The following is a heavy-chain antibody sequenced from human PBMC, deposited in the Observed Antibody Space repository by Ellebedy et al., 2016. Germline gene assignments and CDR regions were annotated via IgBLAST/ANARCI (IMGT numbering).Heavy chain of an antibody. D-gene: IGHD2/OR15-2a*01. CDR3: ARDQTFYERSGPTYYVDV. Sequence: GGSLRLSCLASGFTFDDYAMSWFRQAPGKGLEWVGCIRSLVYGETTEYSASVQGRFSISRDNSKSIVYLQMNGLKIEDTAVYFCARDQTFYERSGPTYYVDVWGTGTTVTVSS. J-gene: IGHJ6*03. CDR1: GFTFDDYA. CDR2: IRSLVYGETT. V-gene: IGHV3-49*03.